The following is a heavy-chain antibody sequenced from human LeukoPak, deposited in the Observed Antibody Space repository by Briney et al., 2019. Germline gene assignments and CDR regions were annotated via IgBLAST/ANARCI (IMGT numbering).Heavy chain of an antibody. D-gene: IGHD2-21*01. V-gene: IGHV3-23*01. CDR2: FSGSGGST. Sequence: GGSLRLPCAASELTFSTYAMTWARKAPGKGLSGFSAFSGSGGSTYYADSVKGRFTISRDNSKNTLYLQMNSLRAEDTAVYYCARRCGGDCYTDAFDIWGQGTMVTVSS. CDR3: ARRCGGDCYTDAFDI. J-gene: IGHJ3*02. CDR1: ELTFSTYA.